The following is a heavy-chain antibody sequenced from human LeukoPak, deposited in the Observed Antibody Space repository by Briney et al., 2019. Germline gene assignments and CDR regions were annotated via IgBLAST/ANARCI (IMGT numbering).Heavy chain of an antibody. Sequence: GSLRLSCAASGFTFSSYWMSWVRQAPGKGLEWVANIKQDGSEKYYVDSVKGRFTISRDNAKNSLYLQMNSLRAEDTAVYYCARELNGYGYYFFDYWGPGTLVTVSS. CDR3: ARELNGYGYYFFDY. CDR2: IKQDGSEK. V-gene: IGHV3-7*01. D-gene: IGHD3-16*01. CDR1: GFTFSSYW. J-gene: IGHJ4*02.